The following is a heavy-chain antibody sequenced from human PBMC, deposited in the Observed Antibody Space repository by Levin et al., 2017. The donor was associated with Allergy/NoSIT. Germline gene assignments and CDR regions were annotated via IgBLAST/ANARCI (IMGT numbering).Heavy chain of an antibody. V-gene: IGHV3-74*01. CDR1: GFTFSNYW. CDR3: ARGGCSSTSCLDN. CDR2: INSDGSNT. J-gene: IGHJ4*02. D-gene: IGHD2-2*01. Sequence: SCATSGFTFSNYWMHWVRQAPGKGLVWVSHINSDGSNTNYADSVKGRFTISRDNAKNTLYLQMNSLRDEDTAVYYCARGGCSSTSCLDNWGQGTLVNVSA.